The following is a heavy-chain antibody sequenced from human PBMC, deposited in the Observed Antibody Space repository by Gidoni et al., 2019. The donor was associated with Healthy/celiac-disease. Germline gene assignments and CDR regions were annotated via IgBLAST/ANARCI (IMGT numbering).Heavy chain of an antibody. V-gene: IGHV4-61*02. CDR3: ARERAVGGVGRGNY. Sequence: QVQLQESGPGLVKPSQTLSLTCTVSGGSISSGSYYWSWIRQPAGKGLEWIGRIYTSGSTNYNPSLKSRVTISVDTSKNQFSLKLSSVTAADTAVYYCARERAVGGVGRGNYWGQGTLVTVSS. CDR1: GGSISSGSYY. J-gene: IGHJ4*02. D-gene: IGHD1-26*01. CDR2: IYTSGST.